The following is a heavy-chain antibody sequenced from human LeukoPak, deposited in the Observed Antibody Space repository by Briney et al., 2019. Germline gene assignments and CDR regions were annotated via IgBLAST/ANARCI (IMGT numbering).Heavy chain of an antibody. CDR3: ARGRNGGSPSYYYMDV. CDR1: GYTFTSYD. D-gene: IGHD2-15*01. V-gene: IGHV1-8*03. J-gene: IGHJ6*03. CDR2: MNPNSGNT. Sequence: ASVKVSCKASGYTFTSYDINWVRQATGQGLEWMGWMNPNSGNTGYAQKFQGRVTITRNTSISTAYMELSSLRSEDTAVYYCARGRNGGSPSYYYMDVWGKGTTVTVSS.